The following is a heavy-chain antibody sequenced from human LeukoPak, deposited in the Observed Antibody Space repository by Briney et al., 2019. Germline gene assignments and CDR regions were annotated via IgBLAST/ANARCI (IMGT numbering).Heavy chain of an antibody. CDR2: IWYDGSNK. CDR1: GFTFSSYA. Sequence: GGSLRLSCAASGFTFSSYAMSWVRQAPGKGLEWVAVIWYDGSNKYYADSVKGRFTISRDNSKNTLYLQMNSLRAEDTAVYYCARDRSYDFWAGYHALDYWGQGTLVTVSS. D-gene: IGHD3-3*01. J-gene: IGHJ4*02. CDR3: ARDRSYDFWAGYHALDY. V-gene: IGHV3-33*08.